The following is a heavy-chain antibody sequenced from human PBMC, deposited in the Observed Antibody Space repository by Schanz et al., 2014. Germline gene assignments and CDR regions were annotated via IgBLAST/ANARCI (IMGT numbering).Heavy chain of an antibody. V-gene: IGHV4-59*03. CDR3: ARSPGRARYFDY. Sequence: QVQLQESGPGVVKPSETLSLTCTVSGGSISTYYWSWIRQSPGKGLEWIGSVYYGGGADYNLGSTDYNPSLKSRVAISADKSKSQFSLRLHSLTAADTAVYYCARSPGRARYFDYWGQGSLVPVSS. J-gene: IGHJ4*02. D-gene: IGHD7-27*01. CDR2: VYYGGGADYNLGST. CDR1: GGSISTYY.